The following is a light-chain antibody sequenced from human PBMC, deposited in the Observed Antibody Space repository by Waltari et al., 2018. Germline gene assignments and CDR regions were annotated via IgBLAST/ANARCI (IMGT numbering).Light chain of an antibody. Sequence: QSALTQPPSASGSPGQSVTISCPGTSSAVGGYNYVSWYKQHPGKAPKLMIYEVSKRPSGVPDRFSGSKSGNTASLTVSGLQAEDEADYYCGTWDRTLTPSHVIFGGGTRVTVL. CDR2: EVS. J-gene: IGLJ2*01. CDR1: SSAVGGYNY. V-gene: IGLV2-8*01. CDR3: GTWDRTLTPSHVI.